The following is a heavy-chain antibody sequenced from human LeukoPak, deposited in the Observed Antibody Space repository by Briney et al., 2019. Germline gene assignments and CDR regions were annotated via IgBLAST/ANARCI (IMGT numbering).Heavy chain of an antibody. CDR2: FDPEDGET. Sequence: GASVKVSCKVSGYTLTELSMHWVRQAPGKGLEWMGGFDPEDGETIYAQKFQGRVTMTEDTSTDTAYMELSSLRSEDTAVYYCATDLSREGRMSGYWVYWGQGTLVTVSS. CDR3: ATDLSREGRMSGYWVY. V-gene: IGHV1-24*01. CDR1: GYTLTELS. D-gene: IGHD3-3*01. J-gene: IGHJ4*02.